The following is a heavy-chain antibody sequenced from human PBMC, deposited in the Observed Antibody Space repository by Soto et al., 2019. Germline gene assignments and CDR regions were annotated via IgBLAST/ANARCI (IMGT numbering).Heavy chain of an antibody. V-gene: IGHV3-74*03. CDR3: AREAGYCSRTSCYRRAFDT. Sequence: EVQLVESGGDLVQPGGSLSLSCAASGFTFSGHWMHWVRQVPGKGLEWVSRINTDGGSSAYADSVKGRFTISRDKAKNTLYLQMNGLRAEDTAVYYCAREAGYCSRTSCYRRAFDTWGQGTTVTVSS. J-gene: IGHJ3*02. CDR1: GFTFSGHW. CDR2: INTDGGSS. D-gene: IGHD2-2*01.